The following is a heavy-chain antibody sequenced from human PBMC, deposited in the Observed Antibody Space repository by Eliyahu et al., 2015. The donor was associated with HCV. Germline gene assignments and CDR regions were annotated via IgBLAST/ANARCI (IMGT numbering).Heavy chain of an antibody. CDR3: ASHPPNFGVAFMGWFDP. V-gene: IGHV4-39*01. D-gene: IGHD3-3*01. CDR2: VYYSGKT. Sequence: QLQLQESGPGLVKPSETLSLTCSVSGGSVSSSSYYWGGIRQPPGRGLEWIGGVYYSGKTYXSPSLRSRLTVSVDTSNNQFSLRLTSVTAADTAVYYCASHPPNFGVAFMGWFDPWGQGTLVTVSS. CDR1: GGSVSSSSYY. J-gene: IGHJ5*02.